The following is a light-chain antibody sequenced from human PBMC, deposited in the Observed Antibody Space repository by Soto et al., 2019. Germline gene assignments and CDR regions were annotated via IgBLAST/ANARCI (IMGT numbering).Light chain of an antibody. V-gene: IGLV1-40*01. CDR1: SSNIGAGYD. Sequence: QAVVTQPPSVSGAPGQRVTISCTGSSSNIGAGYDVHWYQQLPGTAPKLLIYGNSNRPSGVPDRFSGSKSGTSASLAITGLQAEAEADYYCQSYDSSLSGDVFGAGTKLTVL. CDR3: QSYDSSLSGDV. J-gene: IGLJ1*01. CDR2: GNS.